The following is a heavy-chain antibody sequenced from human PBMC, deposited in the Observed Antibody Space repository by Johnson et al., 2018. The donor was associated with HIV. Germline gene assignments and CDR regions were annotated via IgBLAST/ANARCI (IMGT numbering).Heavy chain of an antibody. D-gene: IGHD2-21*02. CDR3: AKELRLTESCDI. J-gene: IGHJ3*02. Sequence: VQLVESGGGVVRPGGSLRLSCAASRFKFDDYGMSWVRQGPGKGLEWVSGINWNGGSTGYADSVKGRFIISRDNAKNSLYLQMNSLRAEDTALYYCAKELRLTESCDIWGQGTMVTVSS. CDR1: RFKFDDYG. CDR2: INWNGGST. V-gene: IGHV3-20*04.